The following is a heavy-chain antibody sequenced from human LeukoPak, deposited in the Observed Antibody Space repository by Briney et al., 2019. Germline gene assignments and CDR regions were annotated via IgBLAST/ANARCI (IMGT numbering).Heavy chain of an antibody. Sequence: GGSLRLSCAASGFTFSDYYMSWIRQAPGKGLEWVSYISSSGSTLYYADSVKGRFTISRDNAKNSLYLQMNSLRAEDTAVYYCASFYCSSTSCYCLDYWGQGTLVTVSS. CDR3: ASFYCSSTSCYCLDY. J-gene: IGHJ4*02. D-gene: IGHD2-2*01. V-gene: IGHV3-11*04. CDR1: GFTFSDYY. CDR2: ISSSGSTL.